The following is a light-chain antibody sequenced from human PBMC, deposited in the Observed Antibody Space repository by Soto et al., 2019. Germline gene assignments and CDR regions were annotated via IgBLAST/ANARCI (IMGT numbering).Light chain of an antibody. CDR1: QSVSSY. CDR3: QQRSNWPSIT. J-gene: IGKJ5*01. V-gene: IGKV3-11*01. Sequence: DIVLTQSPGTLSLSPGERATLSCRASQSVSSYLAWYQQKPGQAPRLLIYDASNRATGIPARFSGSGSGTDFTLTINSLEPEDSAVYYCQQRSNWPSITFGQGTRLEI. CDR2: DAS.